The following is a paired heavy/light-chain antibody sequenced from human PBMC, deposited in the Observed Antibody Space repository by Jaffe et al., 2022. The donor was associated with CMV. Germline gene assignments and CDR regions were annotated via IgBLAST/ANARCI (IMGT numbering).Light chain of an antibody. CDR3: GTWDSSLSAGGV. Sequence: QSVLTQPPSVSAAPGQKVTISCSGSSSNIGNNYVSWYQQLPGTAPKLLIYDNNKRPSGIPDRFSGSKSGTSATLGITGLQTGDEADYYCGTWDSSLSAGGVFGGGTKLTVL. CDR1: SSNIGNNY. J-gene: IGLJ3*02. V-gene: IGLV1-51*01. CDR2: DNN.
Heavy chain of an antibody. CDR3: ASRESRWFGELLSDYYYYYGMDV. V-gene: IGHV3-48*02. Sequence: EVQLVESGGGLVQPGGSLRLSCAASGFTFSSYSMNWVRQAPGKGLEWVSYISSSSSTIYYADSVKGRFTISRDNAKNSLYLQMNSLRDEDTAVYYCASRESRWFGELLSDYYYYYGMDVWGQGTTVTVSS. CDR1: GFTFSSYS. D-gene: IGHD3-10*01. J-gene: IGHJ6*02. CDR2: ISSSSSTI.